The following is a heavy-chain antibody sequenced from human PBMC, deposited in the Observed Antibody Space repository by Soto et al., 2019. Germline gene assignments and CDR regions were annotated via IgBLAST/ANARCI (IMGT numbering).Heavy chain of an antibody. J-gene: IGHJ4*02. D-gene: IGHD4-17*01. CDR3: ASQMYGSNAYFDS. Sequence: PGGSLRLSCAASGFTVSSNYMSWVRQAPGKGLEWVSVIYSGGSTYYADSVKGRFTISRDNSKNTLYLQMNSLRAEDTAVYYCASQMYGSNAYFDSWGQGALVTVSS. CDR2: IYSGGST. CDR1: GFTVSSNY. V-gene: IGHV3-66*04.